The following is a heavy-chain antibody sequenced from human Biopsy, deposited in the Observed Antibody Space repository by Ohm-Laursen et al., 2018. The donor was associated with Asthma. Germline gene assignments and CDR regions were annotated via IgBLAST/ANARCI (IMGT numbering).Heavy chain of an antibody. CDR1: AFTFSSYN. CDR2: ITSTSSYT. CDR3: ARARESSSWASAFDI. Sequence: GSLRLSCAASAFTFSSYNFHWVRQAPGKGLEWVSCITSTSSYTFYADSVKGRFTISRDNARNSLYLQMINLRAGDTAVYYCARARESSSWASAFDIWGQGTKVTVSS. D-gene: IGHD6-6*01. V-gene: IGHV3-21*01. J-gene: IGHJ3*02.